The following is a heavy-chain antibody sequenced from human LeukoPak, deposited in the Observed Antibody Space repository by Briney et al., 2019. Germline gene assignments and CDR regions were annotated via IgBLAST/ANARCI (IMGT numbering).Heavy chain of an antibody. J-gene: IGHJ4*02. CDR1: GGSISSYY. CDR2: IYYSGST. V-gene: IGHV4-59*01. Sequence: SETLSLTCTVSGGSISSYYWSWIRQPPGKGLEWIGYIYYSGSTNYNPSLKSRVTISVDTSKNQFSLKLSSVTAADTAVYYCARVCFEYYDSSGYYDYWGQGTLVTVSS. D-gene: IGHD3-22*01. CDR3: ARVCFEYYDSSGYYDY.